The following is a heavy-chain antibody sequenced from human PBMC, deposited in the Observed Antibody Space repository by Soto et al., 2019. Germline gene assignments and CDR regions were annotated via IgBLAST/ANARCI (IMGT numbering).Heavy chain of an antibody. CDR1: GYTFNDHY. CDR3: TRLSTSHSYYSYDY. V-gene: IGHV1-2*02. D-gene: IGHD3-10*01. Sequence: ASVKVSCKASGYTFNDHYLHWVRHAPGQGLEWMAWINPKSGGSSYAQKFQGRVTMTWDTAIITACMEVRRLASDDTAGYYCTRLSTSHSYYSYDYWGQGSVVTVS. CDR2: INPKSGGS. J-gene: IGHJ4*02.